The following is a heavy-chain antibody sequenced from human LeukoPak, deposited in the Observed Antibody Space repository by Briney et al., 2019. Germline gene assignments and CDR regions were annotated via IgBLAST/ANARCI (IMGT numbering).Heavy chain of an antibody. J-gene: IGHJ4*02. D-gene: IGHD6-13*01. V-gene: IGHV4-4*09. CDR3: ARDPSSWPRLFDY. Sequence: SETLSLTCTGSGGSISSYYWSWIRQPPGKGLEWIGYIYTSGSTNYNPSLKSRVTISVDTSKNQFSLKLSSVTAADTAVYYCARDPSSWPRLFDYWGQGTLVTVSS. CDR1: GGSISSYY. CDR2: IYTSGST.